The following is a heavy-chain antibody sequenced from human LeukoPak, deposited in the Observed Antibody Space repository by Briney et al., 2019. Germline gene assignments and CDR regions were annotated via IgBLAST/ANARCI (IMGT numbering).Heavy chain of an antibody. D-gene: IGHD2-2*01. CDR1: GGSFSGYY. V-gene: IGHV4-34*01. CDR3: ARVNCSSTSCYFGDNWFDP. J-gene: IGHJ5*02. Sequence: SETLSLTCAVYGGSFSGYYWSWIRQPPGKGLEWIGEINHSGSTNYNPSLKSRVTISVDTSKNQFSLKLSSVTAADTAVYYCARVNCSSTSCYFGDNWFDPWGQGTLVTVSS. CDR2: INHSGST.